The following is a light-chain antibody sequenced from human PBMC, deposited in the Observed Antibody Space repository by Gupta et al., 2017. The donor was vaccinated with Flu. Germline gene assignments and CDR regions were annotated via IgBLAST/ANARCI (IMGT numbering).Light chain of an antibody. J-gene: IGLJ1*01. CDR1: NLGDKY. Sequence: SYELTQPPSVSVSPGQTASITCSGDNLGDKYASWYQQKPGQSPVLVIYKDTKRPSGIPERFSGSNSGNTATLTMSGTQAVDEDYYYCQAWDSNTGVFGTGTKVTVL. CDR3: QAWDSNTGV. V-gene: IGLV3-1*01. CDR2: KDT.